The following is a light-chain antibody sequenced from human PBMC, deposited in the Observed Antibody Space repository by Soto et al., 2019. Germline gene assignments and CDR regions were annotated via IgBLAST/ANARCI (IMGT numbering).Light chain of an antibody. CDR3: SSYTGSSSWV. V-gene: IGLV2-14*01. Sequence: QSALTQPASVSGSPGQSITISCTGTSSDVGGYNYVSWYQQHPGKAPNLMISDVSNRPSGVSDRFSGSNSGNTASLTISGLQAEDEADYYCSSYTGSSSWVFGGGTKLTV. CDR2: DVS. J-gene: IGLJ3*02. CDR1: SSDVGGYNY.